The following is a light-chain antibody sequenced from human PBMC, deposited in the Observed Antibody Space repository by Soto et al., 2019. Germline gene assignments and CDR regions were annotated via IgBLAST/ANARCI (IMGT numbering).Light chain of an antibody. J-gene: IGKJ1*01. V-gene: IGKV3-15*01. CDR3: QQYNNWPPT. CDR2: GAS. CDR1: QSVSSY. Sequence: EFVLTQSPGTLSLSPGERATLSCRASQSVSSYLAWYQQKPGQAPRLLIYGASTRATGIPARFSGSGSGTEFTLTISSLRSEDFAVYYCQQYNNWPPTFGQGTKVDIK.